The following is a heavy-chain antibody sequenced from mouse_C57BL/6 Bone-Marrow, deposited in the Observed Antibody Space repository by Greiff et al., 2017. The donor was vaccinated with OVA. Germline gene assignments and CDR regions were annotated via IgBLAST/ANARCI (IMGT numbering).Heavy chain of an antibody. D-gene: IGHD1-1*01. Sequence: EVQLQQSGPELVKPGASVKISCKASGYTFTDYYMNWVKQSHGKSLEWIGDINPNNGGTSYNQKFKGKATLTVDKSSSTAYMALRSLTSEDSAVYYCAVLSTTVGAGRGQGTTLTVSS. CDR1: GYTFTDYY. CDR3: AVLSTTVGAG. J-gene: IGHJ2*01. CDR2: INPNNGGT. V-gene: IGHV1-26*01.